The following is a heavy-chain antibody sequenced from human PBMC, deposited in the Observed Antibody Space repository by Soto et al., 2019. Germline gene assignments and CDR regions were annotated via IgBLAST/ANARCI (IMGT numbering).Heavy chain of an antibody. CDR3: XXDSNXLDX. CDR1: GGSISSGDYY. D-gene: IGHD4-4*01. Sequence: QVQLQESGPGLVKPSQTLSLTCTVSGGSISSGDYYWSWIRQPPGKGLEWIGYIYYSGSTYYNPSLKSRVTISVDTSKNQFSLKXXSVTAADXAXYYXXXDSNXLDXXXQGTLVTVSS. V-gene: IGHV4-30-4*01. CDR2: IYYSGST. J-gene: IGHJ4*02.